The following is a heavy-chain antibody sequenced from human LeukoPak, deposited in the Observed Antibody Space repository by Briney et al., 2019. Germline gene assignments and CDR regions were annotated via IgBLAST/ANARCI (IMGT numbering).Heavy chain of an antibody. CDR2: ISSNGGST. CDR1: GFIFSSYA. Sequence: GGSLRLSCSASGFIFSSYAMHWVRQAPGKGLEYVSAISSNGGSTYYADSVKGRFTISRDNSKSTLYLQMSSLRAEDTAVYYCVKGVGSSGWYGRYWGQGTLVTVSS. J-gene: IGHJ4*02. V-gene: IGHV3-64D*06. CDR3: VKGVGSSGWYGRY. D-gene: IGHD6-19*01.